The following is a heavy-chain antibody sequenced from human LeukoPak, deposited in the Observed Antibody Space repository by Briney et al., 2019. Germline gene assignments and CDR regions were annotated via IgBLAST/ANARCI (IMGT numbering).Heavy chain of an antibody. D-gene: IGHD6-6*01. Sequence: TGGSLRLSCAASGFTFSSYSMNWVRQAPGKGLEWVSSISSSSSYIYYADSVKGRFTISRDNAKNSLYLQMNSLRAEDTAVYYCAREYSSSSYYYYYYMDVWGKGTTVTV. CDR1: GFTFSSYS. CDR2: ISSSSSYI. J-gene: IGHJ6*03. V-gene: IGHV3-21*01. CDR3: AREYSSSSYYYYYYMDV.